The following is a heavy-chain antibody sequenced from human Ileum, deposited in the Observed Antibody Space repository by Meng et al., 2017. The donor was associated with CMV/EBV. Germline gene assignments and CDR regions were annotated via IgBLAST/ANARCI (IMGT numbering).Heavy chain of an antibody. D-gene: IGHD6-13*01. Sequence: GESLKISCAASGFTFSIFAMSWVRQAPGKGLEWVSIIYNDGSTTYYADSVKGRFTILRDNSKNMLHLQMNSLRADDTAIYYCAKGLHSTSWCAVDWGQGTLVTVSS. CDR2: IYNDGSTT. J-gene: IGHJ4*02. CDR3: AKGLHSTSWCAVD. CDR1: GFTFSIFA. V-gene: IGHV3-23*03.